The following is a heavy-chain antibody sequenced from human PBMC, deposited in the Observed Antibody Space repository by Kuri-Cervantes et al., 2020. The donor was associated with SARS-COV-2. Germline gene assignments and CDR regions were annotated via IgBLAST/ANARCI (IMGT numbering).Heavy chain of an antibody. CDR3: VLRTLPWYYYYMDV. J-gene: IGHJ6*03. Sequence: SQTLSLTCAVYGGSFSGYYWTWIRQPPGKGLEWIGEINHSGGTYYNPSLKSRVTISVDTSKNQFSLKLSSVTAADTAVYYCVLRTLPWYYYYMDVWGKGTTVTVSS. CDR1: GGSFSGYY. CDR2: INHSGGT. V-gene: IGHV4-34*01. D-gene: IGHD3-16*01.